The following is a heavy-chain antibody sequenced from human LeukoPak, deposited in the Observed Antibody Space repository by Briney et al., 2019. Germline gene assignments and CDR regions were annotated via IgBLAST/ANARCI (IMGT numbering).Heavy chain of an antibody. D-gene: IGHD3-22*01. J-gene: IGHJ4*02. CDR3: AKYWGYYYDSSGRDY. CDR2: ISGIGGST. V-gene: IGHV3-23*01. CDR1: RFTFSSYC. Sequence: GGSLRLSCAASRFTFSSYCMSWVRQAPGKGLEWVSTISGIGGSTYYADSVKGRFTISRDNSKNTLYLQMNSLRAAATAVYYCAKYWGYYYDSSGRDYWGQETVVTVSS.